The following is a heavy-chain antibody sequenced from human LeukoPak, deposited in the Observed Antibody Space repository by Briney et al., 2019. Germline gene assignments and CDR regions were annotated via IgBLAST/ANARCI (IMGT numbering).Heavy chain of an antibody. D-gene: IGHD3-10*01. CDR1: GGSISSYY. CDR2: IYYSGST. V-gene: IGHV4-59*01. Sequence: SETLSLTCTVSGGSISSYYWSWIRQPPGKGLEWIGYIYYSGSTNYNPSLKSRVTISVDTSKNQFSLKLTSVTAADTAVYYCARGSMVRGTDYWGQGTLVTVSS. CDR3: ARGSMVRGTDY. J-gene: IGHJ4*02.